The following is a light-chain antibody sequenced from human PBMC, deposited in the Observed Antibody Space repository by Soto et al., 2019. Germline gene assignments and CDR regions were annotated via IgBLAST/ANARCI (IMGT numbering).Light chain of an antibody. CDR1: QNILYSSNNKNY. CDR2: WAS. J-gene: IGKJ5*01. Sequence: DFVMTQSPDSLAVPLGERATINCKSSQNILYSSNNKNYLAWYQQKPRQPPKLLIYWASTRESGVPDRFSGSGSGTDFTLTISSLQAEDVAVYYCQQYYSTPVTFGQGTRLEIK. V-gene: IGKV4-1*01. CDR3: QQYYSTPVT.